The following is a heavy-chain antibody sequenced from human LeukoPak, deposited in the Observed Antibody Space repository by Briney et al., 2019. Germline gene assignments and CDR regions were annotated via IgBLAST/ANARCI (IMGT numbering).Heavy chain of an antibody. J-gene: IGHJ5*02. Sequence: SETLSLTCTVSGGSISSSSYYWGWIRQPPGKGLEWIGEINHSGSTNYNPSLKSRVTISVDTSKNQFSLKLSSVTAADTAVYYCAGRYCSSTSCYTCFDPWGQGTLVTVSS. CDR3: AGRYCSSTSCYTCFDP. V-gene: IGHV4-39*07. CDR1: GGSISSSSYY. D-gene: IGHD2-2*02. CDR2: INHSGST.